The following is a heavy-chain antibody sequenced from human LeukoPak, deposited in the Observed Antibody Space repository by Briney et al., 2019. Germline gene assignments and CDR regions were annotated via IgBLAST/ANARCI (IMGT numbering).Heavy chain of an antibody. J-gene: IGHJ4*02. Sequence: GGSLRLSCAASGFTVSSNYMSWVRQAPGKGLEWVPVIYSGGSTYYADSVKGRFTISRDNSKNTLYLQMNSLRAEDTAVYYCARVRPRVGAEYYFDYWGQGTLVTLSS. V-gene: IGHV3-53*01. CDR2: IYSGGST. D-gene: IGHD1-26*01. CDR3: ARVRPRVGAEYYFDY. CDR1: GFTVSSNY.